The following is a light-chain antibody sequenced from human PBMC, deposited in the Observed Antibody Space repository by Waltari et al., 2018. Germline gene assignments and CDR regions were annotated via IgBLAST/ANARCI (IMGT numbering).Light chain of an antibody. CDR3: CSYAGRIYV. J-gene: IGLJ1*01. Sequence: QSALTQPRSVSGSPGQSVTISCTGTSSDVGGYNYVSWYQQHPGKAPKLMIYDVSKRPSGVPDRFSGSKSGNTASLTISGLQAEYEADYYCCSYAGRIYVFGTGTKVTVL. V-gene: IGLV2-11*01. CDR2: DVS. CDR1: SSDVGGYNY.